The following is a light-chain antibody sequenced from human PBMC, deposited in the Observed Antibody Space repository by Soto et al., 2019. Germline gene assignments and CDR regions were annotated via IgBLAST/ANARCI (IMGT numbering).Light chain of an antibody. CDR2: GAS. J-gene: IGKJ1*01. CDR1: QTISNT. Sequence: EVVMTQSPATLSVSPGDKVSLSCRANQTISNTLAWYQQKPGQAPRLLIYGASSRATGIPDRFSGSGSGTDFTLTISRLEPEDLAVYFCQQYGSSHRTFGQGTKVDI. V-gene: IGKV3-20*01. CDR3: QQYGSSHRT.